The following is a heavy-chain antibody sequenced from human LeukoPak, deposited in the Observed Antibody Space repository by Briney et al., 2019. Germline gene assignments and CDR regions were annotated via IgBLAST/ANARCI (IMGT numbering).Heavy chain of an antibody. Sequence: SETLSPTCAVYGGSFSGYYWSWIRQPPGKGLEWIGEINHSGSTNYNPSLKSRVTISADTSKNQFSLKLSSVTAADTAVYYCASLREYYYYDSSGYPPVDYWGQGTLVTVSS. D-gene: IGHD3-22*01. CDR3: ASLREYYYYDSSGYPPVDY. CDR2: INHSGST. V-gene: IGHV4-34*01. CDR1: GGSFSGYY. J-gene: IGHJ4*02.